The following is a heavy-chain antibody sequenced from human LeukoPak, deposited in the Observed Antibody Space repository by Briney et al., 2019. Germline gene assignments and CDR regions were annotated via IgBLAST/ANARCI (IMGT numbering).Heavy chain of an antibody. Sequence: ASVTVSFTASGYTFTIYAMNWVRQAPGQGLEWMGWINTNTGNPTYAQGFTGRFVFSLDTSVSTAYLQISSLKAEDTAVYYCARDLRLVLDYWGQGTLVTVSS. V-gene: IGHV7-4-1*02. CDR3: ARDLRLVLDY. J-gene: IGHJ4*02. CDR2: INTNTGNP. D-gene: IGHD6-19*01. CDR1: GYTFTIYA.